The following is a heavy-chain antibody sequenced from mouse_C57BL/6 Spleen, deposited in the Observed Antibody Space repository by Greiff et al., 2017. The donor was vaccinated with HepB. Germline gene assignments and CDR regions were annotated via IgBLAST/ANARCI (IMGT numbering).Heavy chain of an antibody. D-gene: IGHD2-2*01. J-gene: IGHJ2*01. CDR2: IYPGDGDT. Sequence: VQLQQSGPELVKPGASVKISCKASGYAFSSSWMNWVKQRPGKGLEWIGRIYPGDGDTNYNGKFKGKATLTADKSSSTAYMQLSSLTSEDSAVYFCARNGYDRYYFDYWGQSTTLTVSS. CDR3: ARNGYDRYYFDY. V-gene: IGHV1-82*01. CDR1: GYAFSSSW.